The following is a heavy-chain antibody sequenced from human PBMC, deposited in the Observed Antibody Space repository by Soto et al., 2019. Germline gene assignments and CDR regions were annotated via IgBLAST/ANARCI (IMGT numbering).Heavy chain of an antibody. J-gene: IGHJ6*02. V-gene: IGHV4-39*02. CDR3: ARDQGITTFGVYSMYYNGMDV. D-gene: IGHD3-3*01. CDR1: GASMSSSSYS. Sequence: PSETLSLTCTVSGASMSSSSYSWGWIRQPPGKGLEWIGNIHHSGSTYYNPSLKSRVTISVDTSRDQFSLKLSSVTTADTAVYYCARDQGITTFGVYSMYYNGMDVWGQGTTVTVSS. CDR2: IHHSGST.